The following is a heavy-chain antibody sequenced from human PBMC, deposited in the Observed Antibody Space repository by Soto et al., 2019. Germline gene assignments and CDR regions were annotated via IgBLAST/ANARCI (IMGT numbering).Heavy chain of an antibody. CDR2: IYSGGST. Sequence: GGSLRLSCAAPGFTVSSNYMSWGRQAPGKGLEWVSVIYSGGSTYYADSVKGRFTISRDNSKNTLYLQMNSLRAEDTAVYYCARERYSGYGYVDTSMVGLYYYGMDVWGQGTTVTVSS. J-gene: IGHJ6*02. CDR3: ARERYSGYGYVDTSMVGLYYYGMDV. V-gene: IGHV3-53*01. CDR1: GFTVSSNY. D-gene: IGHD5-18*01.